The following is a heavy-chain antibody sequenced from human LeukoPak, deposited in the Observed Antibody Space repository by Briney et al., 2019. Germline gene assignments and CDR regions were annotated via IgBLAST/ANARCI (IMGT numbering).Heavy chain of an antibody. CDR1: GGSISSSSYY. Sequence: SETLSLTCTVSGGSISSSSYYWGWIRQSPGKGLEWIGNIYYGENTYYNPSLRSRVTISIDTSKNQFYLKLSSLTAADTAVYYCARRDDSSDYHKIFDYWGPGTLVTVSS. D-gene: IGHD3-22*01. J-gene: IGHJ4*02. CDR2: IYYGENT. CDR3: ARRDDSSDYHKIFDY. V-gene: IGHV4-39*01.